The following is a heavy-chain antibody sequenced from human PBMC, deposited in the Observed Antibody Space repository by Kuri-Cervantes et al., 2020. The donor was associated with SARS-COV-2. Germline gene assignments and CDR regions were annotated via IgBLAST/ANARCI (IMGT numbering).Heavy chain of an antibody. CDR3: ARAVSGVSNPYYFDY. CDR1: GHTFPTYW. D-gene: IGHD3-10*01. CDR2: IYPGDSDT. Sequence: VSCKGSGHTFPTYWISWVHQMPGKGLEWMGVIYPGDSDTRYRPSFQGRVTISADTSIGTAYLRWSSLRASDTAIYYCARAVSGVSNPYYFDYWGPGTLVTVSS. V-gene: IGHV5-51*07. J-gene: IGHJ4*02.